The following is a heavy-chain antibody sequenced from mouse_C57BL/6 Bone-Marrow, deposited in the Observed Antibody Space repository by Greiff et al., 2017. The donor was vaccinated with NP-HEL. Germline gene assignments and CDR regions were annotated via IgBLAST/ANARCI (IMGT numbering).Heavy chain of an antibody. CDR1: GYTFTDYE. Sequence: VQLQQSGAELVRPGASVTLSCKASGYTFTDYEMHWVKQTPVHGLEWIGAIDPETGGTAYNQKFKGKAILTADKSSSTAYMELRSLTSEDSAVYYCTRSTMVTTPFFDYWGQGTTLTVSS. J-gene: IGHJ2*01. CDR3: TRSTMVTTPFFDY. D-gene: IGHD2-2*01. V-gene: IGHV1-15*01. CDR2: IDPETGGT.